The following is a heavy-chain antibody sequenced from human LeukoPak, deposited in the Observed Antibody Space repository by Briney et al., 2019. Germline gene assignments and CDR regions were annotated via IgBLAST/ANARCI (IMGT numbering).Heavy chain of an antibody. CDR3: ARSLWFGELCWFDP. CDR2: INPNSGGT. J-gene: IGHJ5*02. D-gene: IGHD3-10*01. CDR1: GYTFTGYY. V-gene: IGHV1-2*02. Sequence: ASVKVSCKASGYTFTGYYMHWVRQPPGQGLEWMGWINPNSGGTNYAQKFQGRVTMTRDTSISTAYMELSRLRSDDTAVYYCARSLWFGELCWFDPWGQGTLVTVSS.